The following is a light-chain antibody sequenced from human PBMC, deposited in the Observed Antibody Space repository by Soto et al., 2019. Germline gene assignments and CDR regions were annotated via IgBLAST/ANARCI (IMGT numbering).Light chain of an antibody. CDR1: QSVLYSSNNKNH. CDR2: WAS. J-gene: IGKJ1*01. V-gene: IGKV4-1*01. CDR3: QQYYSSPPPWT. Sequence: DIVMTQSPDSLAVSLGERATINCKSSQSVLYSSNNKNHLAWYQQKPGQPPKLLIYWASTRESGVPDRFSGSRSGTDFTLTISSLQAEDVAVYYCQQYYSSPPPWTFGQGTKVEI.